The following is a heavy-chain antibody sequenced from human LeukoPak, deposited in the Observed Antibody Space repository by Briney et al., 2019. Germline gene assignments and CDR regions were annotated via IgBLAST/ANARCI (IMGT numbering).Heavy chain of an antibody. CDR2: IYYSGST. Sequence: SETLSLTCTVSGGSISSGDYYWRWIRQPPGKGLEWIGYIYYSGSTYYNPSLKSRVTISVDTSKNQFSLKLSSVTAADTAVYYCAKDCEQQLVLGPNYFDYWGQGTLVTVSS. CDR1: GGSISSGDYY. CDR3: AKDCEQQLVLGPNYFDY. J-gene: IGHJ4*02. V-gene: IGHV4-30-4*08. D-gene: IGHD6-13*01.